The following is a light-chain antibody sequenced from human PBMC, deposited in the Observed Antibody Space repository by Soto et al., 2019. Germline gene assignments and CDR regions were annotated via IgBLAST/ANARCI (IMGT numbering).Light chain of an antibody. J-gene: IGKJ3*01. CDR3: QQYNSYPFT. CDR1: QDISNY. Sequence: DIQMTQSPSSLSASVGDRVTITCRASQDISNYLAWFQQKPGRPPKSLIYAASSLQSGVPSKFSGSGSGTDFTLTISSLQPEDFATYFCQQYNSYPFTFGHGTKVDVK. V-gene: IGKV1-16*02. CDR2: AAS.